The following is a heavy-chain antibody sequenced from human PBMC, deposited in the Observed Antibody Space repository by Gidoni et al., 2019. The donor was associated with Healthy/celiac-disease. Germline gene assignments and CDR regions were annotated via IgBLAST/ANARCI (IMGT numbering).Heavy chain of an antibody. CDR1: GFPFSSYG. V-gene: IGHV3-33*01. CDR2: IWYDGSNK. D-gene: IGHD6-19*01. Sequence: QVQLVESGGGVVQPGRSLRLSCAASGFPFSSYGMHWVRQAPGKGLEWVAVIWYDGSNKYYADSVKGRFTISRDNSKNTLYLQMNSLRAEDTAVYYCARASIAVAYYFDYWGQGTLVTVSS. CDR3: ARASIAVAYYFDY. J-gene: IGHJ4*02.